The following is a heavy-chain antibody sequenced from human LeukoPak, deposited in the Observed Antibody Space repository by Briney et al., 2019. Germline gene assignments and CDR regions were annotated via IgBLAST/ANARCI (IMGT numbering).Heavy chain of an antibody. D-gene: IGHD3-3*01. Sequence: PGGSLRLSCAASGFTVSSNYMSWVRQAPGKGLEWVSVIYSGGSTYYADSVKGRFTISRDNSKNTLYLQMNSLRAEDTAVYYCARGPLEWFPDYYYYYMDVWGKGTTVTVSS. CDR2: IYSGGST. CDR1: GFTVSSNY. V-gene: IGHV3-53*01. J-gene: IGHJ6*03. CDR3: ARGPLEWFPDYYYYYMDV.